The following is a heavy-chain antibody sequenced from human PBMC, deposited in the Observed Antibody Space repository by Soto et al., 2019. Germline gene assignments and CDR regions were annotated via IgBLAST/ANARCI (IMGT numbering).Heavy chain of an antibody. J-gene: IGHJ4*02. CDR2: VSYHGSNK. CDR1: GFTFSTYG. Sequence: QVQLVESGGGVVQPGRSLRLSCAPSGFTFSTYGMHWVRQAPGKGLEWVAVVSYHGSNKYYADSVKGRFTISRDNSKNTLYLQMNSLRAEDTAVYYCAAGYSYGDYWGQGPLVTVSS. V-gene: IGHV3-30*03. CDR3: AAGYSYGDY. D-gene: IGHD5-18*01.